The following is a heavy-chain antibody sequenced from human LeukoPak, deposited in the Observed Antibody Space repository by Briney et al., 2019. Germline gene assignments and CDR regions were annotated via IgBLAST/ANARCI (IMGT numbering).Heavy chain of an antibody. V-gene: IGHV1-18*01. J-gene: IGHJ6*03. Sequence: ASVTVSCKASGYTFTSYGISWVRQAPGQGLEWMGWISAYNGNTNYAQKLQGRVTMTTDTSTSTAYMELRSLRSDDTAVYYCARDHSSSWWDYYYYYMDVWGKGTTVTISS. CDR2: ISAYNGNT. CDR1: GYTFTSYG. CDR3: ARDHSSSWWDYYYYYMDV. D-gene: IGHD6-13*01.